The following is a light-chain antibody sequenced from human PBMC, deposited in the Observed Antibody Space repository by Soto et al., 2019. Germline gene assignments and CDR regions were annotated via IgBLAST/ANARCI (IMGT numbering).Light chain of an antibody. CDR2: EVS. Sequence: QSVLTQPPSASGSPGQSVTISCTGTSSDVGGYNYVSWHQQHPGKAPKLMIYEVSKRPSGVPDRLSGSKSGNTASLTVSGLQAEDEADYYCSSYAGSNNYVFGTGTKVTVL. CDR3: SSYAGSNNYV. CDR1: SSDVGGYNY. J-gene: IGLJ1*01. V-gene: IGLV2-8*01.